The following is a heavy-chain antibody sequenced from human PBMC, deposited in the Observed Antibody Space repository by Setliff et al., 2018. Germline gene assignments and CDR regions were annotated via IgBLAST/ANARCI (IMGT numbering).Heavy chain of an antibody. V-gene: IGHV1-18*01. CDR3: ARAPRLEWILPTFDY. CDR2: ISAYTGKT. J-gene: IGHJ4*02. D-gene: IGHD3-3*01. CDR1: GYTFTSYG. Sequence: GASVKVSCKASGYTFTSYGISWVRQAPGQGLEWMGWISAYTGKTDYAQNFQGRVTMTTDTSTNTAYLELRSLRYDDTAVYFCARAPRLEWILPTFDYWGQGTPVTVSS.